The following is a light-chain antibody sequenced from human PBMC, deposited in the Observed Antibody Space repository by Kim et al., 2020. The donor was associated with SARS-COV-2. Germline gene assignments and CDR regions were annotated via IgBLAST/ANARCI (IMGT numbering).Light chain of an antibody. CDR1: SLRSYY. V-gene: IGLV3-19*01. CDR3: NSRDSSGNHQGV. Sequence: SSELTQDPAVSVALGQTVRITCQGDSLRSYYASWYQQKPGQAPVLVIYGKNNRPSGNPDRFSGSSSVNTASLTITGAQAEDEADYYCNSRDSSGNHQGVF. J-gene: IGLJ3*02. CDR2: GKN.